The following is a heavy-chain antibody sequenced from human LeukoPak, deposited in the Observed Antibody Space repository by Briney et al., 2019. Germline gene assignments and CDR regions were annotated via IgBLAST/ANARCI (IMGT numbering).Heavy chain of an antibody. CDR2: ISGNGDTT. V-gene: IGHV3-23*01. Sequence: GGSLRLSCAASGFTFSSYAMIWVRRAPGRGLEWVSVISGNGDTTYYADSVKGRFTISRDNSRNTVYLQMNSLRGDDTAVYYGVKDVNWFTYWGQGTLVTVSS. CDR3: VKDVNWFTY. J-gene: IGHJ4*02. CDR1: GFTFSSYA. D-gene: IGHD3-9*01.